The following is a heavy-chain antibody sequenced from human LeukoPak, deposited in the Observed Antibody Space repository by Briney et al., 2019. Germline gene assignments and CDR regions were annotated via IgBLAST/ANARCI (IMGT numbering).Heavy chain of an antibody. V-gene: IGHV4-4*02. D-gene: IGHD5-12*01. CDR2: IYHSGST. J-gene: IGHJ4*02. CDR3: ARGPLDSGYTYFDY. CDR1: GGSISSSNW. Sequence: PSETLSLTCAVSGGSISSSNWWSWVRQPPGKGLEWIGEIYHSGSTNYNPSLKSRVTISVDKSKNQFSLKLSSVTAADTAVYYCARGPLDSGYTYFDYWGQGTLVSVAS.